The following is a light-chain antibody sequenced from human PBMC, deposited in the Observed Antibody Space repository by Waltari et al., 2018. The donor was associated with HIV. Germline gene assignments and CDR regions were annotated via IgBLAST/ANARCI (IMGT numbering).Light chain of an antibody. V-gene: IGLV3-19*01. CDR2: GNN. CDR3: DSRDSTGNHAI. CDR1: NLRNSY. Sequence: SFELAQDPAVSVALGQTVRITCQGDNLRNSYAAWYQQKPGRAPVLVIYGNNNRATGFPDRFSASRSGNTASLTITGAQAEDEADYYCDSRDSTGNHAIFGGGTKVTVL. J-gene: IGLJ2*01.